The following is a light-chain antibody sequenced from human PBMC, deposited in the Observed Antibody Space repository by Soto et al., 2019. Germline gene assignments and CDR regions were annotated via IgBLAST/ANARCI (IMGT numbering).Light chain of an antibody. V-gene: IGLV3-9*01. CDR1: NIASKN. J-gene: IGLJ2*01. Sequence: SYELTQPLSVSVALGQTARLTCGGDNIASKNVHWYQQRPGQAPVLVIYRDKNRPSGIPGRFSGSNSVNTATLTISGAQAGDEADYYCQVWDSSTAHVLFGGGTKVTVL. CDR3: QVWDSSTAHVL. CDR2: RDK.